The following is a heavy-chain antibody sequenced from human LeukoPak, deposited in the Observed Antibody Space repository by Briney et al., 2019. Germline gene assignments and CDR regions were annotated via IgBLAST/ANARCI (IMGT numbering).Heavy chain of an antibody. V-gene: IGHV3-23*01. D-gene: IGHD3-22*01. CDR2: ISGSGDNT. CDR1: GFTFSGFA. J-gene: IGHJ3*02. Sequence: GGFLRLSCAASGFTFSGFAMSWVRRTPGKGLEWVSGISGSGDNTLYADSVKGRFTISRDNSKNTLYLEMNSLRAEDTAVYYCARHLTTMIVVVPAFDIWGQGTMVTVSS. CDR3: ARHLTTMIVVVPAFDI.